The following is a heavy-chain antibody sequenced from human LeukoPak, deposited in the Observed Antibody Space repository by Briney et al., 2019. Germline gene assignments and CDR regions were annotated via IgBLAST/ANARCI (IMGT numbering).Heavy chain of an antibody. J-gene: IGHJ4*02. V-gene: IGHV4-59*12. D-gene: IGHD6-6*01. CDR2: IYYNGGT. Sequence: PSETLSLTCTVSGGSISSYYWSWIRQPPGRGLEWIGYIYYNGGTNYNPSLKSRVTMSIDTSKNQFSLKLTSVTAAGTAVYYCARDPTLAAPDYWGQGTLVTVSS. CDR3: ARDPTLAAPDY. CDR1: GGSISSYY.